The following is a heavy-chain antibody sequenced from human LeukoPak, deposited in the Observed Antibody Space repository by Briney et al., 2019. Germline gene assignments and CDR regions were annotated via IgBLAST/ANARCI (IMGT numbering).Heavy chain of an antibody. CDR3: AKSGDYRFDP. D-gene: IGHD3-10*01. V-gene: IGHV6-1*01. J-gene: IGHJ5*02. Sequence: SQTLSLTCGISGDSVSSNSAAWNWIRQSPSRGLEWLGKTYYRSKWYNDYAVSVKSRITVNPDTSKNQFSLQLNSVTPEDTAVYYCAKSGDYRFDPWGQGTLVTDSS. CDR1: GDSVSSNSAA. CDR2: TYYRSKWYN.